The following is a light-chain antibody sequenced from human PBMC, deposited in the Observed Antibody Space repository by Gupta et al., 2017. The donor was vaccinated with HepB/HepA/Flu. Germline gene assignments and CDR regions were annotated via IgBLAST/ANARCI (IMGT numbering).Light chain of an antibody. CDR2: GAS. CDR1: QSVSSSY. CDR3: QQYGSSPGYT. Sequence: EIVLTQSPGTLSLSPGERATLSCRASQSVSSSYLAWYQQKPGQAPRLLIYGASSRATGIPDRFGGSGSGTDFTLTISRLEPEDFAVYYCQQYGSSPGYTFGQGTKLEIK. J-gene: IGKJ2*01. V-gene: IGKV3-20*01.